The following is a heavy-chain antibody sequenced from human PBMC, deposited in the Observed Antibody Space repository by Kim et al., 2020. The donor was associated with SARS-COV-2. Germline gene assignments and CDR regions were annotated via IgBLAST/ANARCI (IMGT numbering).Heavy chain of an antibody. J-gene: IGHJ4*02. D-gene: IGHD3-22*01. Sequence: GGSLRLSCAASGFTFSSYGMHWVRQAPGKGLEWVAVISYDGSNKYYADSVKGRFTISRDNSKNTLYLQMNSLRAEDTAVYYCAKGWGTDYYDSSENYFDYWGQGTLVTVSS. V-gene: IGHV3-30*18. CDR1: GFTFSSYG. CDR2: ISYDGSNK. CDR3: AKGWGTDYYDSSENYFDY.